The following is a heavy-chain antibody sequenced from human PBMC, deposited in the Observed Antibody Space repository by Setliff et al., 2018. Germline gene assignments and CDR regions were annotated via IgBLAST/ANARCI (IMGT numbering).Heavy chain of an antibody. D-gene: IGHD2-21*01. CDR1: GFIFSHYA. CDR2: ISYDGSDR. Sequence: GGSLRLSCAASGFIFSHYAMHWVRQAPGKGLEGVARISYDGSDRYYGDSMRGRFTISRDNSRNTLYLEMNSLRSDDTAVYYCARVYALTIPPDYWGQGTLVTVSS. J-gene: IGHJ4*02. CDR3: ARVYALTIPPDY. V-gene: IGHV3-30*03.